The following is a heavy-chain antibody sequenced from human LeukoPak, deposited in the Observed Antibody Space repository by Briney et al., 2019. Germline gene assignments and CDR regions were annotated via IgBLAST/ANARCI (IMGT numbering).Heavy chain of an antibody. J-gene: IGHJ4*02. CDR2: ISWNSGSI. Sequence: GRSLRLSCAASGFTFDDYAMHWVRQAPGKGLEWVSGISWNSGSIGYADSAKGRFTISRDNAKNSLYLQMNSLRAEDTALYYCAKDTSYSSSWLDYWGQGTLVTVSS. D-gene: IGHD6-13*01. CDR3: AKDTSYSSSWLDY. V-gene: IGHV3-9*01. CDR1: GFTFDDYA.